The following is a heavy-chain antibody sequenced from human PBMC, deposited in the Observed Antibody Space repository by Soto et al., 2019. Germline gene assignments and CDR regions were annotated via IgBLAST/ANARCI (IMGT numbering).Heavy chain of an antibody. CDR3: AGDEGIVVVPAALSVNYYGMDV. CDR1: GYTFTGYY. CDR2: INPNSGGT. V-gene: IGHV1-2*02. J-gene: IGHJ6*02. D-gene: IGHD2-2*01. Sequence: ASVKVSCKASGYTFTGYYMHWVREAPGQGLEWMGWINPNSGGTNYAQKFQGRVTMTRDTSVSTAYMEPSRLRSDDTAVYYCAGDEGIVVVPAALSVNYYGMDVWGQGTTVTVSS.